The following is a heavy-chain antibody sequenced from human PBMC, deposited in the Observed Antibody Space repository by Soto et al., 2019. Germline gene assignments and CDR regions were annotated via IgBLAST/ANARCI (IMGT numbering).Heavy chain of an antibody. V-gene: IGHV3-74*01. CDR3: TRDTTGPDDH. Sequence: GGSLRLSCAASGFTXSRYWVHWVRQVPGKGLVWVSRINPDGSTTNYADSVKGRFTVSRDNAKNTVYLHMNSLRAEDTAVYYCTRDTTGPDDHWGQGTLVTVSS. J-gene: IGHJ4*02. D-gene: IGHD1-1*01. CDR2: INPDGSTT. CDR1: GFTXSRYW.